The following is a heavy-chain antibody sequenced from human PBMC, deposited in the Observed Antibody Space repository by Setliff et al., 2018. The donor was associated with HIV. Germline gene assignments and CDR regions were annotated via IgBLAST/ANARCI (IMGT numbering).Heavy chain of an antibody. V-gene: IGHV1-24*01. D-gene: IGHD2-8*01. Sequence: ASVKVSCKVSGYTLTGLSMHWVRQAPGKGLEWMGGFDPEDAETIYAQRFQGRVTMTEDTSTDTAYMELSSLSSEDTAVYYCATEMMYAQGSFDYWGQGTLVTVSS. CDR1: GYTLTGLS. CDR2: FDPEDAET. CDR3: ATEMMYAQGSFDY. J-gene: IGHJ4*02.